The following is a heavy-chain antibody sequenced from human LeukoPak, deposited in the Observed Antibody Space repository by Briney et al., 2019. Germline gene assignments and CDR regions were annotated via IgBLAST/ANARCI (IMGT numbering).Heavy chain of an antibody. CDR3: AGGLVANGFDP. CDR2: INSDGSST. CDR1: GFTFSTYW. Sequence: PGGSLRLSCAASGFTFSTYWMHWVRQAPGKGLVWVSGINSDGSSTRYADSVKGRFTISRDNAKNSLYLQMNSLRGDDTAVYYCAGGLVANGFDPWGQGTLVTVSS. V-gene: IGHV3-74*01. D-gene: IGHD2-2*01. J-gene: IGHJ5*02.